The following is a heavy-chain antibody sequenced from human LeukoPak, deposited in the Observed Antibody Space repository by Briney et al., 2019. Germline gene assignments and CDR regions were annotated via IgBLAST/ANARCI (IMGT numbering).Heavy chain of an antibody. V-gene: IGHV4-59*11. D-gene: IGHD3-22*01. CDR1: GGSISSHY. J-gene: IGHJ6*03. CDR3: ARVNYHSSRVIYYYYYMDV. CDR2: IYYSGST. Sequence: SEALSLTCTVSGGSISSHYWSWIRQPPGKGLEWIGYIYYSGSTNYNPSLKRRVTISVDTSKNQFSLKLSSVTAADTAVYYCARVNYHSSRVIYYYYYMDVWGKGTTVTVSS.